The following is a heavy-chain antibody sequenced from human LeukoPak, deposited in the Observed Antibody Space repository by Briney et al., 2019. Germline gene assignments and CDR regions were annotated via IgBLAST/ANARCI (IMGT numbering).Heavy chain of an antibody. J-gene: IGHJ3*02. D-gene: IGHD3-9*01. V-gene: IGHV4-39*07. CDR1: GGSISSSSYY. CDR2: IYYSGST. CDR3: ARSWVYDILTGYLDAFDI. Sequence: PSETLSLTCTVSGGSISSSSYYWGWIRQPPGKGLEWIGSIYYSGSTYYNPSLKSRVTISVDTSKNQFSLKLSSVTAADTAVYYCARSWVYDILTGYLDAFDIWGQGTMVTVSS.